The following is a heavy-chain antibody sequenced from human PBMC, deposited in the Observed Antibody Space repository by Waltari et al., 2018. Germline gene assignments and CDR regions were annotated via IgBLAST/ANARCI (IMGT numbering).Heavy chain of an antibody. D-gene: IGHD3-10*01. Sequence: QVQLQQWGAGLLQPSETLSLTCAVYGGSFSGYYWRRIRQPPGKGLEWIGEINHSGSTNYNPSLKSRVTISVDTSKNQFSLKLSSVTAADTAVYYCARGGIKKSTGDYYYYYGMDVWGQGTTVTVSS. CDR2: INHSGST. V-gene: IGHV4-34*01. CDR1: GGSFSGYY. J-gene: IGHJ6*02. CDR3: ARGGIKKSTGDYYYYYGMDV.